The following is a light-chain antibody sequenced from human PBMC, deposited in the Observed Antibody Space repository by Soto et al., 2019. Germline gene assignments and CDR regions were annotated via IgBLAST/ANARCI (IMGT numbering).Light chain of an antibody. V-gene: IGKV3-11*01. CDR2: DAS. CDR1: QSASSY. J-gene: IGKJ4*01. Sequence: EFVLTQSPATLSLSPGERATLSCSASQSASSYLAWYQQKPGQAPRLLIYDASNRATGIPARFSGSGSGTDYTLTISSLEPEEFAVYYCQQRSNWPSFGGGTKVEIK. CDR3: QQRSNWPS.